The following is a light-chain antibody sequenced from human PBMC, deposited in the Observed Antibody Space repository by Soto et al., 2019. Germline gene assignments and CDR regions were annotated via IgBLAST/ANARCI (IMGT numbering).Light chain of an antibody. V-gene: IGLV2-14*03. J-gene: IGLJ1*01. CDR2: DVS. CDR1: SSDVGGYNY. Sequence: QSVRTQPASVSGSPGQSITISCTGTSSDVGGYNYVSWYQHHPGKAPKLMIFDVSNRPSGVSNRFSGSKSGNTASLTISGLRPEDEADYYCSSYTTSNTRQIVFGTGTKVTVL. CDR3: SSYTTSNTRQIV.